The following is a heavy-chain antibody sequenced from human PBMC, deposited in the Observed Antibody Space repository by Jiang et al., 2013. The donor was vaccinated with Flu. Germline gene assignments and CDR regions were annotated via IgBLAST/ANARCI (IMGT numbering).Heavy chain of an antibody. Sequence: LLKPSETLSLTCTLSGGSVTSGNYYWTWIRQPPGKGLEWIGYIPYIGSTNYNPSLKSRVTISLDTSKDQFSLNLSSVTAADTAVYYCARDLDYGDFWLFDLWGRGTLVTVSS. CDR2: IPYIGST. V-gene: IGHV4-61*01. D-gene: IGHD4-17*01. CDR1: GGSVTSGNYY. J-gene: IGHJ2*01. CDR3: ARDLDYGDFWLFDL.